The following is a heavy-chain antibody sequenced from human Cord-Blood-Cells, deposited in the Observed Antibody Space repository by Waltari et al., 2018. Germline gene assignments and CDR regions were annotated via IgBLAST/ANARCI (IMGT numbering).Heavy chain of an antibody. Sequence: QVQLQESGPGLVKPSETLSLTCAVSGYSISSGYYWGWLRQPPGKGLEWIGSIYHSGSTYYNPSLKSRVTISGDTSKNQFSLKLSSVTAADTAVYYCARAAGYCSSTSCYFDYWGQGTLVTVSS. CDR3: ARAAGYCSSTSCYFDY. V-gene: IGHV4-38-2*01. D-gene: IGHD2-2*01. J-gene: IGHJ4*02. CDR1: GYSISSGYY. CDR2: IYHSGST.